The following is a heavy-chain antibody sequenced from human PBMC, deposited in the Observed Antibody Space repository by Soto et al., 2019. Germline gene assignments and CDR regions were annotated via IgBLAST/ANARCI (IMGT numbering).Heavy chain of an antibody. CDR3: AKRPLTAAGFDY. CDR1: GFTFSNYA. D-gene: IGHD6-13*01. V-gene: IGHV3-23*01. Sequence: EVQLLESGGGLVQPGGSLRLSCAASGFTFSNYAMTWVRQAPGKGLEWVSAITGSGGGTYFVDSVKGRFTISRDNSKPTVYLHMNSLRAEDTAVYYCAKRPLTAAGFDYWGQGTLVTVSS. J-gene: IGHJ4*02. CDR2: ITGSGGGT.